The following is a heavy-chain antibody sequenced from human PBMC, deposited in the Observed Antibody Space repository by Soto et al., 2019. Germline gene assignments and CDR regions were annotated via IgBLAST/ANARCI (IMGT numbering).Heavy chain of an antibody. V-gene: IGHV3-30*18. J-gene: IGHJ4*02. CDR3: AKDGVRSSSSDPHYFDY. CDR1: GFTFSSYG. D-gene: IGHD6-6*01. CDR2: ISYDGSNK. Sequence: GGSLRLSCAASGFTFSSYGMHWVRQAPGKGLEWVAVISYDGSNKYYADSVKGRFTISRDNSKNTLYLQMNSLRAEDTAVYYCAKDGVRSSSSDPHYFDYWGQGTLVTVSS.